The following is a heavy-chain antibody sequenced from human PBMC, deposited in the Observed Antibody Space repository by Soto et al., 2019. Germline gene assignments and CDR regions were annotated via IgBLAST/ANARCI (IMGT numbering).Heavy chain of an antibody. CDR3: AKGGHIDY. V-gene: IGHV3-7*03. D-gene: IGHD3-16*01. J-gene: IGHJ4*02. CDR1: GFTFSRYW. CDR2: IKEDGSEK. Sequence: GGSLRLSCAASGFTFSRYWMSWVRQAPGKGLEWVANIKEDGSEKNDVDSVKGRFTISRDNAKNSLYLQMDSLRVEDTAVYYCAKGGHIDYCGQGTLVTVSS.